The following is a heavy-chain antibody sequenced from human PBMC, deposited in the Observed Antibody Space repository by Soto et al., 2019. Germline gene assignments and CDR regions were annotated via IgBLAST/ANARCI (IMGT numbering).Heavy chain of an antibody. Sequence: QVQLVESGGGVVQPGRSLRLSCVASGFPFSSYGMHWVRQAPGKGLEWVGVISYDGSNKYYAAPVKGRFTISRDNSNNTLYLQMNSLRAEDTAVYYCAKDRDIVVVVASYDAFDIWGQGTMVTVSS. V-gene: IGHV3-30*18. J-gene: IGHJ3*02. CDR1: GFPFSSYG. CDR3: AKDRDIVVVVASYDAFDI. CDR2: ISYDGSNK. D-gene: IGHD2-15*01.